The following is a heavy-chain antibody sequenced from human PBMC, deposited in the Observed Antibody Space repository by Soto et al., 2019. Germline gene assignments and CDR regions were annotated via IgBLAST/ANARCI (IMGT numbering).Heavy chain of an antibody. CDR1: GFTFSSYW. CDR2: IKQDGSEK. D-gene: IGHD1-26*01. Sequence: GGSLRLSCAASGFTFSSYWMSWVRQAPGKGLEWVANIKQDGSEKYYVDSVKGRFTISRDNAKNSLYLQMNSLRAEDTAGYYCARDVGDGYNYYYCGMGVWGQGTTVTVSS. V-gene: IGHV3-7*01. CDR3: ARDVGDGYNYYYCGMGV. J-gene: IGHJ6*02.